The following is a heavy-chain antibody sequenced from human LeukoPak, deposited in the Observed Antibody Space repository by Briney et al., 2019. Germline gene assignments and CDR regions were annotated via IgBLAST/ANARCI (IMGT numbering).Heavy chain of an antibody. CDR2: ISSSSSYI. D-gene: IGHD2-2*01. CDR3: ASAPGYCSSTSCYDYYYMDV. J-gene: IGHJ6*03. V-gene: IGHV3-21*01. CDR1: GFTFSSYA. Sequence: PGGSLRLSCAASGFTFSSYAMSWVRQAPGKGLEWVSSISSSSSYIYYADSVKGRFTISRDNAKNSLYLQMNSLRAEDTAVYYCASAPGYCSSTSCYDYYYMDVWGKGTTVTVSS.